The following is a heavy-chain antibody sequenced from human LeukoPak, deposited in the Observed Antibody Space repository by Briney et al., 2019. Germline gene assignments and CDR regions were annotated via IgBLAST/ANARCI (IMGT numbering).Heavy chain of an antibody. V-gene: IGHV3-23*01. CDR3: AKCGNSGCHLIDY. CDR1: GFPFNTNA. Sequence: GGSLRLSCAASGFPFNTNAVSWVRQAPGKGLEWVSAISGRTGGTYYADSVKGRFTISRDNSKSTLYLQMDSLRAEDTAVYYCAKCGNSGCHLIDYWGQGTLVTVSS. J-gene: IGHJ4*02. D-gene: IGHD5-12*01. CDR2: ISGRTGGT.